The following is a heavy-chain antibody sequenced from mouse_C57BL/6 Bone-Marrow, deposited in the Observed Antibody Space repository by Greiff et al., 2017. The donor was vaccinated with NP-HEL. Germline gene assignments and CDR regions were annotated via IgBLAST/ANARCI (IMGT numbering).Heavy chain of an antibody. J-gene: IGHJ1*03. V-gene: IGHV1-55*01. D-gene: IGHD1-1*01. CDR3: AMNYYYGSSYWYFDV. CDR1: GYTFTSYW. Sequence: VQLQQPGAELVKPGASVKMSCKASGYTFTSYWITWVKQRPGQGLEWIGDIYPGSGSTNYNEKFKSKATLTVDTSSSTAYMQLSSLTSEDSAVYYCAMNYYYGSSYWYFDVWGTGTTVTVSS. CDR2: IYPGSGST.